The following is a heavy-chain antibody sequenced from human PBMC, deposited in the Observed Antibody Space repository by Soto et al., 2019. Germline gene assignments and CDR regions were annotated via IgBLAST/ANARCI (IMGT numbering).Heavy chain of an antibody. J-gene: IGHJ5*02. CDR1: GGTFSSYT. Sequence: QVQLVQSGAEVKKPGSSVKVSCKASGGTFSSYTISWVRQAPGQGLEWMGRIIPILGIANYAQKFQGRVTITADKSTSTAYMELSSLRSEDTAVYYCARGTGEYCSSTSCYPSWFDPWGQGTLVTVSS. D-gene: IGHD2-2*01. V-gene: IGHV1-69*02. CDR2: IIPILGIA. CDR3: ARGTGEYCSSTSCYPSWFDP.